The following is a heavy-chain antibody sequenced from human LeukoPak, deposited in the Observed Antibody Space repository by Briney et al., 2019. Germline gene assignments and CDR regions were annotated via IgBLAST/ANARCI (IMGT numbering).Heavy chain of an antibody. CDR3: ARGPSSSWYYFDY. J-gene: IGHJ4*02. Sequence: GASVKVSCKASGYTFTGYYMHWVRQAPGQGLEWMGRIIPILGIANYAQKFQGRVTITADKSTSTAYMELSSLRSEDTAVYYCARGPSSSWYYFDYWGQGTLVTVSS. CDR1: GYTFTGYY. D-gene: IGHD6-13*01. V-gene: IGHV1-69*04. CDR2: IIPILGIA.